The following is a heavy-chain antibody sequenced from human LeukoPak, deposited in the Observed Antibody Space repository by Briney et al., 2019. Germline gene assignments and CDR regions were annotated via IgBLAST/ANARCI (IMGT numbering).Heavy chain of an antibody. D-gene: IGHD1-14*01. CDR1: GFTFSSYW. J-gene: IGHJ4*02. Sequence: GGSLRLSCAASGFTFSSYWMSWVRQAPGKGLEWVSSISASGAGTYYADSVKGRFTISRDNSENTVYLQMNSLRAEDTAIYYCAKDWSGSDYFDYWGQGTLVTISS. V-gene: IGHV3-23*01. CDR3: AKDWSGSDYFDY. CDR2: ISASGAGT.